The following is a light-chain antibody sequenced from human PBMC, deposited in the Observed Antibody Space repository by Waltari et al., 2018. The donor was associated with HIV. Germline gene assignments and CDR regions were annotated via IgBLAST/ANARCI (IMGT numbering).Light chain of an antibody. Sequence: EIVLTQSPGTLSLSPGERVTLSCRASQSVTSNYLAWYQQKPGQAPRLLVYGASSRATDIPDRFSGSGSGTDFTLTISRLEPEDFALYYCQQYDTSLVTFGQGTKLEIK. CDR3: QQYDTSLVT. CDR1: QSVTSNY. J-gene: IGKJ2*01. V-gene: IGKV3-20*01. CDR2: GAS.